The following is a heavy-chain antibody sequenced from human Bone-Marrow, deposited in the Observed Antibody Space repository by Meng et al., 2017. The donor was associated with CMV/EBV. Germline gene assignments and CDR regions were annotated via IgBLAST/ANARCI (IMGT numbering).Heavy chain of an antibody. Sequence: ASVKVSCKASGYTFTSYGISWVRQAPGQGLEWMGWISVYNGNTNYAQKFQGRATMTTDTSTTTAYMELRSLRSDDTAVYYCARDVRFSSSWYGSDYWGQGTLVTVSS. CDR2: ISVYNGNT. D-gene: IGHD6-13*01. CDR1: GYTFTSYG. CDR3: ARDVRFSSSWYGSDY. J-gene: IGHJ4*02. V-gene: IGHV1-18*01.